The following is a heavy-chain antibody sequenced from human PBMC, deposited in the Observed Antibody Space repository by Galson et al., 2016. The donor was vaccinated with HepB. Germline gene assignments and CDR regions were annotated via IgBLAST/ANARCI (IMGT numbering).Heavy chain of an antibody. Sequence: SLRLSCAASGFTFTSYAMTWVRQAPGKGLEWVSGIGISGDGTNYADSVKGRFTISRDNSKNTLYLQMNSLRAEDTAIYYCAKDLQGVLADQFDNWGQGTLVTVSS. J-gene: IGHJ4*02. CDR3: AKDLQGVLADQFDN. D-gene: IGHD3-10*01. V-gene: IGHV3-23*01. CDR2: IGISGDGT. CDR1: GFTFTSYA.